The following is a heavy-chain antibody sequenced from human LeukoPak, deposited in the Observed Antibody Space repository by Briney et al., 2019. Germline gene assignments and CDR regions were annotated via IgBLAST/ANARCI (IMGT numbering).Heavy chain of an antibody. Sequence: GGSLRLSCAASGFTFSSYWMSWVRQAPGKGLEWVANIKQDGSEKYYVDSVKGRFAISRDNAKNSLYLQMSNLRAEDTAVYFCARGGGLDVWGQGATVTVSS. CDR3: ARGGGLDV. D-gene: IGHD3-16*01. CDR2: IKQDGSEK. J-gene: IGHJ6*02. CDR1: GFTFSSYW. V-gene: IGHV3-7*03.